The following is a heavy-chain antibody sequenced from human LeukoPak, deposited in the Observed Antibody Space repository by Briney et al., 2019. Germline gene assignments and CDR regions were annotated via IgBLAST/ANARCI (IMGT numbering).Heavy chain of an antibody. CDR2: IYYSGSI. Sequence: SETLSLTCTVSGASISSYYWSWIRQPPGKGLEWIGDIYYSGSIKYNPSLKSRVTMSVDTSKNQYSLKLSSVTAADTAIYYCARENPSGYYNRPIDYWGQGTLVTVSS. D-gene: IGHD3-22*01. V-gene: IGHV4-59*13. CDR1: GASISSYY. CDR3: ARENPSGYYNRPIDY. J-gene: IGHJ4*02.